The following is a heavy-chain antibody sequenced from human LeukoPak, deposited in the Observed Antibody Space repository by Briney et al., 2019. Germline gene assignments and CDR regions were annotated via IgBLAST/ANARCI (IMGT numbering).Heavy chain of an antibody. CDR3: AKDSRDSSGYSPFDY. CDR2: IRYDGSNK. D-gene: IGHD3-22*01. CDR1: GFTFSSYG. J-gene: IGHJ4*02. V-gene: IGHV3-30*02. Sequence: GGSLRLSCAASGFTFSSYGMHWVRQAPGKGLDWVAFIRYDGSNKYYADSVKGRFTISRDNSKNTLYLQMNSLRAEDTAVYYCAKDSRDSSGYSPFDYWGQGTLVTVSS.